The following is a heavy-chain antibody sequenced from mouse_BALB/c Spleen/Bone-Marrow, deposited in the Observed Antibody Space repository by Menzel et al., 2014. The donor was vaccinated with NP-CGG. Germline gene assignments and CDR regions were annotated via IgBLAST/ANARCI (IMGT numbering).Heavy chain of an antibody. J-gene: IGHJ2*01. D-gene: IGHD1-2*01. CDR2: ISGGGNS. V-gene: IGHV5-6-5*01. Sequence: EVKLVESGGGLAKPGGSLKLSCAASGFSFSSYAVSWVRQTPEKRLEWVASISGGGNSYHSDNMKGRFTISRDNARNILYLQMSSLRSEDTAMYYCARARGVTTATPYYFDYWGQGTALTVSS. CDR1: GFSFSSYA. CDR3: ARARGVTTATPYYFDY.